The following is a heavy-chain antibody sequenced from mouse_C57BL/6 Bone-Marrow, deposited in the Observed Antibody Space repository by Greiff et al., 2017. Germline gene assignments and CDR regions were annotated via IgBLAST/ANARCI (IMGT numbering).Heavy chain of an antibody. V-gene: IGHV5-17*01. CDR3: AGFYAMDY. CDR1: GFTFSDYG. CDR2: ISSGSSTI. Sequence: EVKVEESGGGLVKPGGSLKLSCAASGFTFSDYGMHWVRQAPEKGLEWVAYISSGSSTIYYADTVQGRFTISRDNAKNTLFLQMTSLRSEDTAMYYCAGFYAMDYWGQGTSVTVSS. J-gene: IGHJ4*01.